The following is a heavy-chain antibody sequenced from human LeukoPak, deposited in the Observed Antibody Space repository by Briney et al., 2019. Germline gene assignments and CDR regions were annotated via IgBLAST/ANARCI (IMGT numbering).Heavy chain of an antibody. Sequence: GASVKVSCKASGGTFSSYAISWVRQAPGQGLEWMGRIIPIFGTANYAQKFQGRVTITTDESTSTAYMELSSLRSEDTAVYYCVTGYYDSSGYYHGRGAFDIWGQGTMVTVSS. J-gene: IGHJ3*02. CDR1: GGTFSSYA. CDR3: VTGYYDSSGYYHGRGAFDI. V-gene: IGHV1-69*05. CDR2: IIPIFGTA. D-gene: IGHD3-22*01.